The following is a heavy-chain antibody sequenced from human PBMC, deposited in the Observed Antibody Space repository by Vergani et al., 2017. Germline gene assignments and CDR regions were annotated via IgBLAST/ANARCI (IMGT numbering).Heavy chain of an antibody. J-gene: IGHJ4*02. V-gene: IGHV3-23*01. CDR1: GFTFSTYA. Sequence: EVQLLESGGGLVQPGGSLRLSCAASGFTFSTYAMTWVRQAPGKGLEWVSTISSDGGSTYYADSVKGRFTISRDNSKNTVFLQMHSLRAEDTAIYYCAGPQGTSAYYYGGFYYWGQGILVTVSS. D-gene: IGHD3-22*01. CDR2: ISSDGGST. CDR3: AGPQGTSAYYYGGFYY.